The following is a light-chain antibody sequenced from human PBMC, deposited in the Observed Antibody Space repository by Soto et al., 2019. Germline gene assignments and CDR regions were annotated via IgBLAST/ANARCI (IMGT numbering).Light chain of an antibody. V-gene: IGKV3-15*01. Sequence: EIVMTQSPATLSVSPGERATLSCRASQSVSSNLAWYQQKPGQAPRVLIYGASTRATGIPARFSGSGSGTEFTLTISSLQSEDFAVYYCQHYNNWPRTFGQGTKVEI. J-gene: IGKJ1*01. CDR2: GAS. CDR3: QHYNNWPRT. CDR1: QSVSSN.